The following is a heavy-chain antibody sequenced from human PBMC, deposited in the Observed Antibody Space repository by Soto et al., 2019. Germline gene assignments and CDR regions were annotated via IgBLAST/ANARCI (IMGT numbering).Heavy chain of an antibody. CDR3: ARMTTVSYYYGLDV. CDR1: GGSFSIYY. J-gene: IGHJ6*02. V-gene: IGHV4-34*01. Sequence: SETLSLTCAVYGGSFSIYYWSWVRQPPGKGLEWIGEINHSGATHYNPSLKSRVTISLDTSKNQFSLKLSSVTAADTAVYYCARMTTVSYYYGLDVWGQGTTVTVSS. CDR2: INHSGAT. D-gene: IGHD4-17*01.